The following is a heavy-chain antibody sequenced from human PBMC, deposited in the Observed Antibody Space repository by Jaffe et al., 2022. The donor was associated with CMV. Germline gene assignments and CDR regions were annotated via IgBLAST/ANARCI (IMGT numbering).Heavy chain of an antibody. CDR2: INPNSGGT. Sequence: QVQLVQSGAEVKKPGASVKVSCKASGYTFTGYYMHWVRQAPGQGLEWMGWINPNSGGTNYAQKFQGWVTMTRDTSISTAYMELSRLRSDDTAVYYCARAATIVPAARLSNQGTYYYYYMDVWGKGTTVTVSS. CDR3: ARAATIVPAARLSNQGTYYYYYMDV. D-gene: IGHD2-2*01. J-gene: IGHJ6*03. V-gene: IGHV1-2*04. CDR1: GYTFTGYY.